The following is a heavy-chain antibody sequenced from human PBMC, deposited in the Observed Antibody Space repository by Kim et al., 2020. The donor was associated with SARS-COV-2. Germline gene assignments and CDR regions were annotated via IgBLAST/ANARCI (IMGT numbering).Heavy chain of an antibody. CDR1: GFTFSSYA. CDR2: ISGGGGST. J-gene: IGHJ6*02. D-gene: IGHD2-15*01. V-gene: IGHV3-23*01. CDR3: AKNKEYCSGGSCNYRYGMDV. Sequence: GGSLRLSCAASGFTFSSYAMNWVRQAPGKGLEWVSTISGGGGSTYYADSVKGRFTVSRDNSKNTLYLQMNSLSAEDTAAYYCAKNKEYCSGGSCNYRYGMDVWGQGTTVTVSS.